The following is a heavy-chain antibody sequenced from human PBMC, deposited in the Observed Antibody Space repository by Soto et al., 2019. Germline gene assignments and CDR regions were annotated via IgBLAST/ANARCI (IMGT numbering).Heavy chain of an antibody. V-gene: IGHV3-11*01. CDR3: ARDGYLDWLISLGDEV. CDR1: GFTFSDYY. J-gene: IGHJ6*02. D-gene: IGHD3-9*01. CDR2: ISSSGSTI. Sequence: QVQLVESGGGLVKPGGSLRLSCAASGFTFSDYYMRWIRPAPGKGLEWVSYISSSGSTIYYADSVKGRFTISRDNAKNLLLMQMNRLRAVYPVVYYWARDGYLDWLISLGDEVCGQGTTVTVYS.